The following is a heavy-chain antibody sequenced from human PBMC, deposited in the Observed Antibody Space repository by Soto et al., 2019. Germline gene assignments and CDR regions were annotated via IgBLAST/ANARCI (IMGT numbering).Heavy chain of an antibody. D-gene: IGHD6-6*01. CDR3: ARSLGYSSSSDAFDY. Sequence: ASVKVSCKASGYTFTSYGISWVRQAPGQGLEWMGWISAYNGNTNYAQKLQGRVTMTTDTSTSTAYMELRSLRSEDTAVYYCARSLGYSSSSDAFDYWGQGTLATVSS. CDR2: ISAYNGNT. J-gene: IGHJ4*02. CDR1: GYTFTSYG. V-gene: IGHV1-18*01.